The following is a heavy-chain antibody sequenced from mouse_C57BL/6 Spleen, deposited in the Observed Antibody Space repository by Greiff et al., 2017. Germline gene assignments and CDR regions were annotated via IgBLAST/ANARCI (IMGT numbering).Heavy chain of an antibody. CDR1: GYTFTSYW. CDR2: IDPSDSAT. Sequence: QVQLQQPGAELVRPGSSVKLSCKASGYTFTSYWMHWVKQRPIQGLEWIGNIDPSDSATHYNQKFKDKATLTVDKSSSTAYMQLSSLTSEDSAVSYCARGQLRLRFFDYWGQGTTLTVSS. D-gene: IGHD3-2*02. CDR3: ARGQLRLRFFDY. V-gene: IGHV1-52*01. J-gene: IGHJ2*01.